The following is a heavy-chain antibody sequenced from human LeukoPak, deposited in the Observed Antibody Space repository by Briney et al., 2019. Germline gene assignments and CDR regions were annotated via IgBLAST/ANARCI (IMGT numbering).Heavy chain of an antibody. Sequence: SETLSLTCTVSGGSISNYYWSWIRQSPGKGLEWIGYIYYSGSTNYNPSLRSRLTISVDTSKSQFSLKLSSVTAADTAVYYCARSITIFGVIHDYWGQGTLVTVSS. CDR2: IYYSGST. D-gene: IGHD3-3*01. CDR3: ARSITIFGVIHDY. CDR1: GGSISNYY. V-gene: IGHV4-59*08. J-gene: IGHJ4*02.